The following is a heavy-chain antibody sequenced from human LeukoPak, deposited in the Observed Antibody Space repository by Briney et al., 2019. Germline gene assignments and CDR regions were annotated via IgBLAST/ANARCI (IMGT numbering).Heavy chain of an antibody. CDR2: ISAYNGNT. Sequence: ASVKVSCKASGYTFTSYGISWVRQAPGQGLEWMGWISAYNGNTNYAQKLQGRVTMTTDTSTSTAYMELRSLRSDDTAVYYCARDLYDILTGYYTQYPTFDYWGQGTLVTVSP. V-gene: IGHV1-18*01. J-gene: IGHJ4*02. CDR3: ARDLYDILTGYYTQYPTFDY. CDR1: GYTFTSYG. D-gene: IGHD3-9*01.